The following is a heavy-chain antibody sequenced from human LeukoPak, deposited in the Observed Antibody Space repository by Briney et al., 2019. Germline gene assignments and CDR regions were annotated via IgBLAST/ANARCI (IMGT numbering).Heavy chain of an antibody. D-gene: IGHD2-15*01. V-gene: IGHV3-30*18. CDR2: ISYDGSNK. CDR1: GFTFSSYG. CDR3: AKDQGYCSGGSCYYFDY. J-gene: IGHJ4*02. Sequence: PGGSLRLSCAASGFTFSSYGMHWVRQAPGKGLEWVAVISYDGSNKYYADSVKGRFTISRDNSENTLYLQMNSLRAEDTAVYYCAKDQGYCSGGSCYYFDYWGQGTLVTVSS.